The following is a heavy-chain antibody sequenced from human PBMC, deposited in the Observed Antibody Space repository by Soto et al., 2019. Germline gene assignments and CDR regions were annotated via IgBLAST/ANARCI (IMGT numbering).Heavy chain of an antibody. D-gene: IGHD6-19*01. CDR2: INTYNQNT. CDR1: GYTFTNYP. J-gene: IGHJ4*02. Sequence: RASVKVFCKASGYTFTNYPITWVRQAPGQGLEWMGWINTYNQNTIYAQKFQGRVTMTTDTSTSTSYLELGSLRSDDTAVYYCGRESSGSGWSFDFWGQGSLVTVSS. CDR3: GRESSGSGWSFDF. V-gene: IGHV1-18*04.